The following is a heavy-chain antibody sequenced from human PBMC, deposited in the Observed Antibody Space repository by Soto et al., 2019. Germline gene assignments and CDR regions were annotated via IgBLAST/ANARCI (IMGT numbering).Heavy chain of an antibody. CDR3: ARDRAPAGAFDY. CDR1: GYTFTSYG. CDR2: ISAYNGNT. V-gene: IGHV1-18*01. J-gene: IGHJ4*02. Sequence: QVQLVQSGAEVKKPGASVKVSCKASGYTFTSYGISWVRQAPGQGLEWMGWISAYNGNTNYAQKLQGRVTMTTVTSSSTAYMELRSLRADVTAMYYRARDRAPAGAFDYWGQGTLATVSS. D-gene: IGHD6-13*01.